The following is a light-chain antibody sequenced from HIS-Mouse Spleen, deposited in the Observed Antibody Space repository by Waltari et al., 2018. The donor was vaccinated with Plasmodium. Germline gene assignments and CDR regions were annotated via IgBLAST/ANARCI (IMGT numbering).Light chain of an antibody. V-gene: IGLV3-25*03. CDR2: KAS. J-gene: IGLJ2*01. CDR3: QSADSSGTYQV. CDR1: ALPKQY. Sequence: SYELTQPPSVSVSPGQTARITCSGDALPKQYAYWYQQKPGQAPVLVIYKASERPSGIPERFSGSSSGTTVTLTISGVQAEDDADYDCQSADSSGTYQVFGGGTK.